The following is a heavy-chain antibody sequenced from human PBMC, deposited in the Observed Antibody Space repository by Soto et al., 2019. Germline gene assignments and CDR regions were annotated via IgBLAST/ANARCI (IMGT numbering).Heavy chain of an antibody. Sequence: EVQLLESGGGLVQPGGSLRPSCAASGFTFSSYAMSWVRQAPGKGLEWVSAISGSGGSTYYPDSVKGRFTISRDNSKNALYLQMNSLRAEDTAVYYCAKDLGYYDYIWGSYRWVYWGQGTLVTVSS. CDR2: ISGSGGST. D-gene: IGHD3-16*02. V-gene: IGHV3-23*01. CDR3: AKDLGYYDYIWGSYRWVY. J-gene: IGHJ4*02. CDR1: GFTFSSYA.